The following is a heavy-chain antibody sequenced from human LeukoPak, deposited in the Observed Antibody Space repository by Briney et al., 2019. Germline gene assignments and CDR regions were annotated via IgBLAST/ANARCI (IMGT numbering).Heavy chain of an antibody. CDR3: TKDPNGDYVGAFDP. CDR2: ITGNHGPT. J-gene: IGHJ5*02. V-gene: IGHV3-23*01. CDR1: GFTFRSFT. D-gene: IGHD4-17*01. Sequence: GGSLRLSCAASGFTFRSFTMTWVRQAPGKGLEWVASITGNHGPTYNTDSVKDRFTISRDNSQNTLYLQMDSLRAEDTAVYYCTKDPNGDYVGAFDPWGQGTLVTVSS.